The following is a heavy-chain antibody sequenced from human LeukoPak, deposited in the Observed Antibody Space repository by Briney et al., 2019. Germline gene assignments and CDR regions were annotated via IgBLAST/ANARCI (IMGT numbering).Heavy chain of an antibody. CDR1: GFTFSSYS. CDR2: ISSSSSYI. Sequence: GGSLRLSCAASGFTFSSYSMNWVRQAPGKGLEWVSSISSSSSYIYYADSVKGRFTISRDNAKNSLYLQMNSLRAEDTAVYYCARSPNSSYGSGSYYKSEEYYFDYWGQGTLVTVSS. D-gene: IGHD3-10*01. J-gene: IGHJ4*02. CDR3: ARSPNSSYGSGSYYKSEEYYFDY. V-gene: IGHV3-21*01.